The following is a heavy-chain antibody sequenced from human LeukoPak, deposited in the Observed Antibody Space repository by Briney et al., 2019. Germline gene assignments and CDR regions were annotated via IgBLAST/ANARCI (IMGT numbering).Heavy chain of an antibody. D-gene: IGHD1-26*01. CDR3: AREGVGSAFDI. V-gene: IGHV1-2*02. J-gene: IGHJ3*02. Sequence: ASVKVSCKASGYTFTSYYMHWVRQAPGQGLEWMGWISPNSGGTNYAQKFQGRVTMTRDTSISTAYMVLNSLRPDDTAFYYCAREGVGSAFDIWGQGTIVTVSS. CDR1: GYTFTSYY. CDR2: ISPNSGGT.